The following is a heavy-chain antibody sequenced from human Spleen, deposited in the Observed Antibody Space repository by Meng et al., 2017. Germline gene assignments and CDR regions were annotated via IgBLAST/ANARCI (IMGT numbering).Heavy chain of an antibody. D-gene: IGHD1-1*01. CDR3: TNDRLNH. J-gene: IGHJ4*02. CDR1: GFTFSGHW. Sequence: EGRLVESGGGLAQPGGSLRLSCAASGFTFSGHWMHWVRQGPGKGLVWVSRINTDGTIKTYADSVKGRFTISRDNAKNTLYLQMNSLRAEDTAIYYCTNDRLNHWGQGTLVTVSS. V-gene: IGHV3-74*03. CDR2: INTDGTIK.